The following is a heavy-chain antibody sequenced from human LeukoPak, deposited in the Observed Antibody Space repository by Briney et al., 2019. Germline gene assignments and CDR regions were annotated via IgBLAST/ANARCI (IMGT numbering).Heavy chain of an antibody. CDR1: GGSISSYY. CDR2: IYYSGST. V-gene: IGHV4-59*01. Sequence: SETLSLTCTVSGGSISSYYWSWIRQPPGKGLEWIGYIYYSGSTNYNPSLKSRVTISVDTSKNQFSLKLSSVTAADTAVYYCARMVDTAMVLEVDYWGQGTLVTVSS. CDR3: ARMVDTAMVLEVDY. J-gene: IGHJ4*02. D-gene: IGHD5-18*01.